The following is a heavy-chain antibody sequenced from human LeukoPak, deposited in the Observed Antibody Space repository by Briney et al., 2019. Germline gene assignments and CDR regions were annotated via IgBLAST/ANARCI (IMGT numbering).Heavy chain of an antibody. V-gene: IGHV6-1*01. CDR1: GDSVSSNTAA. CDR2: TYYRSKWYN. D-gene: IGHD6-19*01. CDR3: ARSLAVAGRNWFDS. J-gene: IGHJ5*01. Sequence: PSQTLSLTCAISGDSVSSNTAAWNWIRQSPSKGLEWLGRTYYRSKWYNDYAVSVKSRITITADTSKNHFSLQLNSVTPEDTAMYYCARSLAVAGRNWFDSWGQGTLVTVSS.